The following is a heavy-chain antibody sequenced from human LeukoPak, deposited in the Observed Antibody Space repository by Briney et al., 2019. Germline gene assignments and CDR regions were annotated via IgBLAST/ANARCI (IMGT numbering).Heavy chain of an antibody. CDR2: VDPEDGET. D-gene: IGHD3-3*01. CDR1: GYTFTDYY. J-gene: IGHJ4*02. CDR3: ATLPAVEGY. V-gene: IGHV1-69-2*01. Sequence: ASVKVSCEVSGYTFTDYYMHWVQQAPGKGLEWMGLVDPEDGETIYAERFQGRVTITADTSTDTAYMELSSQRSEDTAVYYCATLPAVEGYWGQGTLVTVSS.